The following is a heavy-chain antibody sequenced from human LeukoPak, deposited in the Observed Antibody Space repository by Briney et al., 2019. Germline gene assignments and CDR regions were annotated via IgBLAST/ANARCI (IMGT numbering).Heavy chain of an antibody. CDR3: TSRSYRGVDYFDY. CDR1: GFIFSGSA. D-gene: IGHD4-11*01. V-gene: IGHV3-73*01. CDR2: IRSKANSYAT. Sequence: GGSLRLSCAASGFIFSGSAMHWVRQASGKGLEWVGRIRSKANSYATAYAASMKGRFTISRDDSKNTAYLQMNSLKTEDTAVYYCTSRSYRGVDYFDYWGQGTLVTVSS. J-gene: IGHJ4*02.